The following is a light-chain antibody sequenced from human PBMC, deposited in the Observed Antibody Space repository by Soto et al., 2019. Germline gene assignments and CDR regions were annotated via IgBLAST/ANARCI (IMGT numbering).Light chain of an antibody. CDR2: DAY. Sequence: DIVLTQSPATLSLSPGDRATLTCRASQSVSSSLAWYQQKLGQAPRLLISDAYNRAAGVPARFSGSGSGADFTLNISSLEPEDFAGYYCQKRSASPLTFGGGTMVEIK. J-gene: IGKJ4*01. V-gene: IGKV3-11*01. CDR3: QKRSASPLT. CDR1: QSVSSS.